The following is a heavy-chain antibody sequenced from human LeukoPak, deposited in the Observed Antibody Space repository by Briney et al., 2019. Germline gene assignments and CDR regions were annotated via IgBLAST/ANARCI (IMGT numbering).Heavy chain of an antibody. CDR3: AKSEDIVVVVVSAFDY. CDR1: GFTFSAFA. D-gene: IGHD2-15*01. V-gene: IGHV3-30*18. CDR2: ISYDGSNK. Sequence: PGGSLRLSCAASGFTFSAFAMIWVRQAPGKGLEWVAVISYDGSNKYYADSVKGRFTISRDNSKNTLYLQMNSLRAEDTAVYYCAKSEDIVVVVVSAFDYWGQRTLVTVSS. J-gene: IGHJ4*02.